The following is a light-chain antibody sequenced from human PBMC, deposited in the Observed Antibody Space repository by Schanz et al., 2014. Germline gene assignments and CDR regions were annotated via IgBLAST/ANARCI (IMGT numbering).Light chain of an antibody. CDR3: CSYAGSSTLGV. J-gene: IGLJ3*02. Sequence: QSALTQPASVSGSPGQSITISCTGTSSDIGNYDYVSWYRQHPGKAPKLIIYDVGDRPSGVSNRFSGSKSGNTASLTISGLQAEDEADYYCCSYAGSSTLGVFGGGTKLTVL. V-gene: IGLV2-14*03. CDR1: SSDIGNYDY. CDR2: DVG.